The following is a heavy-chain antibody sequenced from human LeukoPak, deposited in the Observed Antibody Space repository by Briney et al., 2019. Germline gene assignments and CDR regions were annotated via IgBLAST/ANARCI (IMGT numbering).Heavy chain of an antibody. D-gene: IGHD2-2*01. CDR2: IYWDDNK. CDR1: GFSLSTSGVG. J-gene: IGHJ5*02. Sequence: SGPTLVNPTQTLTLTCSFSGFSLSTSGVGVGWIRQPPRKALEWLALIYWDDNKRYSPSLGSRLTITKDTSKNQVVLIMTNMDPVDTATYFCARDYCSTTSCYQGWFDPWGQGTLVTVSS. CDR3: ARDYCSTTSCYQGWFDP. V-gene: IGHV2-5*02.